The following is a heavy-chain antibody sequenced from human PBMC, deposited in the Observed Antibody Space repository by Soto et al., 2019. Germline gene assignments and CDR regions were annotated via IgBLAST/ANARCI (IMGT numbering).Heavy chain of an antibody. D-gene: IGHD3-22*01. CDR1: GGSISSSNW. CDR3: ARTYDSSGYFPAEFDY. J-gene: IGHJ4*02. Sequence: QVQLQESGPGLVKPSGTLSLTCTVSGGSISSSNWWNWVRQPPGKGREWIGEIYHSGSPNYNPSLKSRVTISVDESKNQFSLKVSSVTAADTAVYYCARTYDSSGYFPAEFDYWGQGTLVTVSS. CDR2: IYHSGSP. V-gene: IGHV4-4*02.